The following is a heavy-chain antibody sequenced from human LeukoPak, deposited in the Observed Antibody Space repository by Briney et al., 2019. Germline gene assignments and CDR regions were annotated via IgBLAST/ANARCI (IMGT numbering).Heavy chain of an antibody. CDR2: MNPNSGNT. CDR3: AKEASGPLIAAAGYYYYYMDV. Sequence: ASVKVSCKASGYTFTSYDINWVRQATGQGLEWMGWMNPNSGNTGYAQKLQGRVTITRNTSISTAYMELSSLRSEDTAVYYCAKEASGPLIAAAGYYYYYMDVWGKGTTVTVSS. J-gene: IGHJ6*03. V-gene: IGHV1-8*03. CDR1: GYTFTSYD. D-gene: IGHD6-13*01.